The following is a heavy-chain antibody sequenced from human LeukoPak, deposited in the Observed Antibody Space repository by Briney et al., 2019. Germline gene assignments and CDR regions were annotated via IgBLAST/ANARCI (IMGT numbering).Heavy chain of an antibody. CDR1: GGSISSYY. V-gene: IGHV4-59*01. Sequence: SETLSLTCTVSGGSISSYYWSWIRQPPGKGLEWIGYIYYSGSTNYNPSLKSRVTISVDTSKNQFSLKLSSVTAADTAVYYCARDSGYCSSTSCPHYYYYGMDVWGQGTTVTVSS. J-gene: IGHJ6*02. CDR3: ARDSGYCSSTSCPHYYYYGMDV. D-gene: IGHD2-2*03. CDR2: IYYSGST.